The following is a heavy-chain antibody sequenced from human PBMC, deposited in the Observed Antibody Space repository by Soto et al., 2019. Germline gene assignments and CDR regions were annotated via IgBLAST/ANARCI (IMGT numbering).Heavy chain of an antibody. J-gene: IGHJ4*02. V-gene: IGHV1-69*01. CDR3: ARGSVGGGDYGPAYYFDY. D-gene: IGHD4-17*01. Sequence: QVQLVQSGAEVKKPGSSVKVSCKASGGTFSSYAISWVRQAPGQGLEWVGGIIPIFGTANYAQKFQGRVTITADESTSTAYMELSSLRSEDTAVYYCARGSVGGGDYGPAYYFDYWGQGTLVTVSS. CDR1: GGTFSSYA. CDR2: IIPIFGTA.